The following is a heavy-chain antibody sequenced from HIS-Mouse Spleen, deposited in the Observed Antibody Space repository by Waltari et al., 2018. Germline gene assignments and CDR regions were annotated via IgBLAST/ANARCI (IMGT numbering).Heavy chain of an antibody. V-gene: IGHV4-4*07. Sequence: QVQLQESGPGLVKPSETLSLTCPVSGGSISSYYWSWIRQPAGKGLYGVGRIYTSGSTNYNPSLKSRVTMSVDTSKNQFSLKLSSVTAADTAVYYCARDFHDFWSGYYGGDKKHDAFDIWGQGTMVTVSS. D-gene: IGHD3-3*01. CDR1: GGSISSYY. J-gene: IGHJ3*02. CDR2: IYTSGST. CDR3: ARDFHDFWSGYYGGDKKHDAFDI.